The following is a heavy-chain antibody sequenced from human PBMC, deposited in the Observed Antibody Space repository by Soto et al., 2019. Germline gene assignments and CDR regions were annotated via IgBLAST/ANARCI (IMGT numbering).Heavy chain of an antibody. V-gene: IGHV1-18*01. Sequence: QVQLVQSGAEVKKPGASVKVSRRASGYTFTNYGISWVRQAPGQGPEWMGWISGYNGHTKYPQKLQGRLTMTTDTSTSTAYMELRSLRSDDTAIYYCARGGSSWSAEYYQHWGQGTLVIVSS. J-gene: IGHJ1*01. CDR2: ISGYNGHT. CDR1: GYTFTNYG. D-gene: IGHD6-13*01. CDR3: ARGGSSWSAEYYQH.